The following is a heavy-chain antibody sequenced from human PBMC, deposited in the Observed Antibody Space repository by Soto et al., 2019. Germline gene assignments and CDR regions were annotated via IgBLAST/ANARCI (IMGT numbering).Heavy chain of an antibody. J-gene: IGHJ4*02. D-gene: IGHD2-15*01. CDR1: GGSISSDYYH. CDR2: IHHSGSI. Sequence: SETLSLTCTVSGGSISSDYYHWTWIRQSPERGLEWIGYIHHSGSILYNPSLKSRVTISVDTSKNQFSLHLSPVTAADTAVYFCGRLQNFINWCFDSWGQGVLVTVSS. CDR3: GRLQNFINWCFDS. V-gene: IGHV4-30-4*08.